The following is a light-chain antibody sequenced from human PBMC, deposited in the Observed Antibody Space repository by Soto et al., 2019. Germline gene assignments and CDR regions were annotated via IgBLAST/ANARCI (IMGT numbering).Light chain of an antibody. J-gene: IGKJ4*01. CDR3: MQALQSPLP. V-gene: IGKV2-28*01. CDR1: QSLLHSNGYNY. Sequence: DIVMTQSPLSLPVTPGEPASISCRSSQSLLHSNGYNYLDWYLQKPGQSPQLLIYLGSNRASGVPDRFSGSGSGTDFTLKISRVEAEDVGVYYCMQALQSPLPFGGGTKLEIK. CDR2: LGS.